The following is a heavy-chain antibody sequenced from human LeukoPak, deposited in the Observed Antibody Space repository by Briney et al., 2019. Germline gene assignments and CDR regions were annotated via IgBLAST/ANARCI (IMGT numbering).Heavy chain of an antibody. CDR1: GSTFSSYS. Sequence: GGSLRLSCTASGSTFSSYSMNWVRQAPGKGLEWVSSISSSSSHIYYADSVKGRFTSSRDNAKNSVFLQMNSLRAEDTAVYYCARVAAAHFDYWGQGNLVAVSS. CDR3: ARVAAAHFDY. D-gene: IGHD6-13*01. V-gene: IGHV3-21*01. J-gene: IGHJ4*02. CDR2: ISSSSSHI.